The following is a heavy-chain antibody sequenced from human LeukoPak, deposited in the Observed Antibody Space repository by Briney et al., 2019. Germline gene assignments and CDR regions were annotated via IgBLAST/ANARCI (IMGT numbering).Heavy chain of an antibody. V-gene: IGHV3-30-3*01. Sequence: PGGSLRLSCAASGFTFSSYAMHWVRQAPGKGLEWVAVISYDGSNKYYADSVKGRFTISRDNSKNTLYLQMNSLRAEDTAVYYCAKDASLDPDHWGQGTLVTVSS. CDR1: GFTFSSYA. J-gene: IGHJ4*02. D-gene: IGHD3-16*01. CDR3: AKDASLDPDH. CDR2: ISYDGSNK.